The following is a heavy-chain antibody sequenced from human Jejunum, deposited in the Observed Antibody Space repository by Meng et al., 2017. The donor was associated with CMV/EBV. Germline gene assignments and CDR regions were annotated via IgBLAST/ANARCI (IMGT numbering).Heavy chain of an antibody. CDR2: IYYSGST. CDR1: SYY. J-gene: IGHJ3*02. Sequence: SYYWSWIRQPPGKGLGWIGYIYYSGSTNYNPSLKSRVTISVDTSKNQFSLKLSSVTAADTAVYYCARVGPSICSSTRCYLDAFDIWGQGTMVTVSS. V-gene: IGHV4-59*01. D-gene: IGHD2-2*01. CDR3: ARVGPSICSSTRCYLDAFDI.